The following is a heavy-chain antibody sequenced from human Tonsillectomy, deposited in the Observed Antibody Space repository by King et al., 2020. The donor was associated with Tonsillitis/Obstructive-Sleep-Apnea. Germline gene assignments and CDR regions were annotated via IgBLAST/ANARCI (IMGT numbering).Heavy chain of an antibody. D-gene: IGHD3-3*01. J-gene: IGHJ4*02. Sequence: VQLVESGGGLVQPGGSLRLSCAASGFTFNSYAMSWVRQAPGKGLEWVSAINNSGGSTYYADSVKGRFTISRDNSKNTLYLQMNSLRVEDTAVYYCAKDYPQGDFWSGFCYFDYWGQGTLVTVSS. V-gene: IGHV3-23*04. CDR2: INNSGGST. CDR3: AKDYPQGDFWSGFCYFDY. CDR1: GFTFNSYA.